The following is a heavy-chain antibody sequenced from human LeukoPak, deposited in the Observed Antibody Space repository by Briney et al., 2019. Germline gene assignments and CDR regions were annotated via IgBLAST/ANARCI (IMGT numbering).Heavy chain of an antibody. D-gene: IGHD4-17*01. CDR1: GFIFSSYW. J-gene: IGHJ4*02. Sequence: PGRSLRLSCAASGFIFSSYWMTWVRQAPGKGLEWVSTISSSGDSTNSADSVRGRFTISRDNSKNTLYLQMNSLRAEDTAVYYCVRVGEDYGDRWDFWGQGTLVTVSS. CDR3: VRVGEDYGDRWDF. CDR2: ISSSGDST. V-gene: IGHV3-23*01.